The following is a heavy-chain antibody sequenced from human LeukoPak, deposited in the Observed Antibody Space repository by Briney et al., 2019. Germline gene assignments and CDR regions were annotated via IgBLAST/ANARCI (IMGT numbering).Heavy chain of an antibody. D-gene: IGHD3-16*02. CDR2: IWYDGSNK. CDR3: ARGGFIVGANQYFQW. Sequence: GGSLRLSCAASGFTFSSYGMHWVRQAPGKGLEWVAVIWYDGSNKYYADSVKGRFTISRDNTKNTLYLQMDSLRVEDTAVYYCARGGFIVGANQYFQWWGQGTRVIVSS. V-gene: IGHV3-33*01. J-gene: IGHJ4*02. CDR1: GFTFSSYG.